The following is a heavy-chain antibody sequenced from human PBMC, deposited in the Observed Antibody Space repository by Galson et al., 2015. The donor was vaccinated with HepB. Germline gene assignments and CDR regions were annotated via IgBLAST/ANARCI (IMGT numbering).Heavy chain of an antibody. J-gene: IGHJ4*02. D-gene: IGHD7-27*01. CDR3: SANKLGTPSAFDY. Sequence: SVKVSCKASGYTFTTYFISWVRQAPGQGLEWMGRINTNSGTTNYAQKFQGRVTMTRDTYINTAYMEMSRLRSDDTAVDYCSANKLGTPSAFDYWGQGTLVTVSS. CDR1: GYTFTTYF. CDR2: INTNSGTT. V-gene: IGHV1-2*06.